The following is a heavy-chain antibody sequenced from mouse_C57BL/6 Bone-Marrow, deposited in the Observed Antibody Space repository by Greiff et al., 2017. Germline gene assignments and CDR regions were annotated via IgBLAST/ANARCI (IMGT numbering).Heavy chain of an antibody. V-gene: IGHV1-80*01. D-gene: IGHD4-1*01. CDR2: IYPGDGDT. CDR3: ARDWDYFDY. Sequence: QVQLQQSGAELVKPGASVKISCKVSGYAFSTYWMNWVKRRPGKGLEWIGQIYPGDGDTNYNGKFKGKATLTADKSSSTAYMQLSSLTSEDSAVYFCARDWDYFDYWGQGTTLTVSS. CDR1: GYAFSTYW. J-gene: IGHJ2*01.